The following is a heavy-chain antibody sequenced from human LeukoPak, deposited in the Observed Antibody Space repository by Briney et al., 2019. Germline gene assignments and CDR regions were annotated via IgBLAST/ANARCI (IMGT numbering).Heavy chain of an antibody. CDR3: AGFGAGSYY. CDR2: TYTTGSTDST. CDR1: GGSISSSY. J-gene: IGHJ4*02. D-gene: IGHD3-10*01. V-gene: IGHV4-4*07. Sequence: SETLSLTCTVSGGSISSSYCSWIRQPAGKGLEWIGRTYTTGSTDSTDLNPSLKSRVTMSVDTSKNQFSLKLGSVTAADTAVYYCAGFGAGSYYWGQGTLVTVSS.